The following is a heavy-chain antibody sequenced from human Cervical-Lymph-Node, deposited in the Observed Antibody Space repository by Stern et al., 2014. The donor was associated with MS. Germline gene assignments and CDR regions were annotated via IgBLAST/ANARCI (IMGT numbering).Heavy chain of an antibody. J-gene: IGHJ6*02. Sequence: QVQLVQSGAEVKKPGASVKVSCKASGYTFPSYYMHWVRQAPGQGLEWLGIINPSCGSTSHAQKFQGRVTMTRDTSTSTVYMELSSLRSEDTAVYYCAREVAGHRLGMMDVWGQGTTVTVSS. D-gene: IGHD6-19*01. V-gene: IGHV1-46*01. CDR3: AREVAGHRLGMMDV. CDR2: INPSCGST. CDR1: GYTFPSYY.